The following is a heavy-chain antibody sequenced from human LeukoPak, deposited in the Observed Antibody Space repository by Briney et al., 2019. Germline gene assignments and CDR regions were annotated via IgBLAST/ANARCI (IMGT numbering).Heavy chain of an antibody. CDR3: ARNYYDRSGYSDTFDY. D-gene: IGHD3-22*01. CDR2: ISHDGSNE. CDR1: GFTFSSSA. V-gene: IGHV3-30*04. J-gene: IGHJ4*02. Sequence: PGGSLRLSCAASGFTFSSSAMHWVRQAPGKGLEWVAIISHDGSNEYYADSVKGRFTISRDSSKNTLYLQMNSLRAEDTAVYYCARNYYDRSGYSDTFDYWGQGTLVTVSS.